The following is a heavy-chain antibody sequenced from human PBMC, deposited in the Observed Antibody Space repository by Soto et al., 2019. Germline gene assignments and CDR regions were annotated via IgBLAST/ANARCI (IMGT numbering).Heavy chain of an antibody. CDR1: GYTFPSYG. J-gene: IGHJ5*02. CDR3: ARDLEEAVAADWYWFDP. D-gene: IGHD6-19*01. Sequence: QVQLVQSGAEVKKPGASVKVSCKASGYTFPSYGISWVRQAPGQGLEWMGWISAYNGNTNYAQKLQGRVTMTTDTSTSTAYMELRSLRSDDTAVYYCARDLEEAVAADWYWFDPRGQGTLVTVSS. CDR2: ISAYNGNT. V-gene: IGHV1-18*01.